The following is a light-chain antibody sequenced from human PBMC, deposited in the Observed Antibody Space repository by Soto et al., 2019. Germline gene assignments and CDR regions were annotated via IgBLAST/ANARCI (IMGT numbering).Light chain of an antibody. J-gene: IGKJ1*01. Sequence: EILLTQSPGTLSLSPGERATLSCRASQSVSSYLAWYQQIPGQAPRLLIYGASSRATGIPDRFSGSGSGTDFTLTISRLEPEDFAVYYCQQYGSSPRTFGQGTKVEIK. CDR1: QSVSSY. V-gene: IGKV3-20*01. CDR2: GAS. CDR3: QQYGSSPRT.